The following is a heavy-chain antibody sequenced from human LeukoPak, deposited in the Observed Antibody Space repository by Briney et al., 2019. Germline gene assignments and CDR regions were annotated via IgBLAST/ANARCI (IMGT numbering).Heavy chain of an antibody. CDR3: AKVDCSGGSCHFDY. J-gene: IGHJ4*02. D-gene: IGHD2-15*01. V-gene: IGHV3-23*01. CDR2: ISGSGGST. CDR1: GFTFSSYA. Sequence: GGSLGLSCAASGFTFSSYAMSWVRQAPGKGLEWVAAISGSGGSTYYADSVKGRFTISRDNSKNTLYLQMNSLRAEDTAVYYCAKVDCSGGSCHFDYWGQGTLVTVSS.